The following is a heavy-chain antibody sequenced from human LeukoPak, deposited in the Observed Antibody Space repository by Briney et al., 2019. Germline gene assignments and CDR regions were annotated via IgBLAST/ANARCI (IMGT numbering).Heavy chain of an antibody. CDR3: ARDETYYYDSSGYCDY. V-gene: IGHV1-18*01. D-gene: IGHD3-22*01. CDR2: ISAYNGNT. J-gene: IGHJ4*02. CDR1: GYTFTSYG. Sequence: ASVKVSCKASGYTFTSYGISWVRQALGQGLEWMGWISAYNGNTNYAQKLQGRVTMTTDTSTSTAYMELRSLRSDDTAVYYCARDETYYYDSSGYCDYWGQGTLVTVSS.